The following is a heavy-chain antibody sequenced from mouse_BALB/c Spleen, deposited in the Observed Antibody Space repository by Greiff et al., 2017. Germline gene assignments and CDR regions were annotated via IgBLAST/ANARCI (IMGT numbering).Heavy chain of an antibody. J-gene: IGHJ3*01. CDR1: GDSITSVY. Sequence: ESGPSLVKPSQTLSLTCSVTGDSITSVYWNWIRKFPGNKLEYMGYISYSGSTYYNPSLKSRISITRDTSKNQYYLQLNSVTTEDTATYYCARLYGNYAWLDYWGQGTLVTVSA. V-gene: IGHV3-8*02. CDR3: ARLYGNYAWLDY. D-gene: IGHD2-1*01. CDR2: ISYSGST.